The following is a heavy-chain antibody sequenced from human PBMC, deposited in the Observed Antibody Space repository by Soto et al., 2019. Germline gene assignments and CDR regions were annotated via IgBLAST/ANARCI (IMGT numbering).Heavy chain of an antibody. CDR1: GFTASNYA. CDR3: AKDDSRTGLAGQWID. J-gene: IGHJ4*02. CDR2: ISDSCRSA. V-gene: IGHV3-23*01. D-gene: IGHD2-2*03. Sequence: GGSLRLSCGASGFTASNYAMTWVRQAPGKGLQWVSTISDSCRSAYYADSVKGRFAISRDNSKNTLFLQMNDLRAEDTAVYFCAKDDSRTGLAGQWIDWGQGTLVTVSS.